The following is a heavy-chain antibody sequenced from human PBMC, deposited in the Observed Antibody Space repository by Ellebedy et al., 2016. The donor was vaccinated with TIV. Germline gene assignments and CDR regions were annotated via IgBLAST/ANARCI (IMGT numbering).Heavy chain of an antibody. J-gene: IGHJ3*02. D-gene: IGHD1-26*01. CDR2: IYYSGST. V-gene: IGHV4-59*12. Sequence: SETLSLTXTVSGGSISSYYWSWIRQPPGKGLEWIGYIYYSGSTNYNPSLKSRVTMSVDTSKNQFSLKLSSVTAADTAVYYCATYSGSLRAFDIWGQGTMVTVSS. CDR3: ATYSGSLRAFDI. CDR1: GGSISSYY.